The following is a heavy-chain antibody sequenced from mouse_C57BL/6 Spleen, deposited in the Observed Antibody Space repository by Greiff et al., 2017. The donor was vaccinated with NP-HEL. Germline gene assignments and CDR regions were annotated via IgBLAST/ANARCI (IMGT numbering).Heavy chain of an antibody. Sequence: QVQLQQPGAELVKPGASVKLSCKASGYTFTSYWMHWVKQRPGQGLEWIGMIHPNSGGTNYNEKFKSKATLTVDKSSSTAYMQLSSLTSEDSAVYYCARAREGLYLDYWGQGTTLTVSS. V-gene: IGHV1-64*01. CDR3: ARAREGLYLDY. D-gene: IGHD3-1*01. CDR1: GYTFTSYW. CDR2: IHPNSGGT. J-gene: IGHJ2*01.